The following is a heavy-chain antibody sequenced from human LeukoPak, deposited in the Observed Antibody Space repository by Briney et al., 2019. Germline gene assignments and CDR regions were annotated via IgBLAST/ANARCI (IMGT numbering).Heavy chain of an antibody. V-gene: IGHV1-2*02. CDR1: GYTFTGYY. CDR3: ASWDCSGGSCYSYYYYGMDV. CDR2: IDPNSGGT. Sequence: ASVKVSCKASGYTFTGYYMHWVRQAPGQGLEWMGWIDPNSGGTNSAQRFLGRVTMTRDTSISTAYMELSRLRSDDTAVYYCASWDCSGGSCYSYYYYGMDVWGQGTTVTVSS. J-gene: IGHJ6*02. D-gene: IGHD2-15*01.